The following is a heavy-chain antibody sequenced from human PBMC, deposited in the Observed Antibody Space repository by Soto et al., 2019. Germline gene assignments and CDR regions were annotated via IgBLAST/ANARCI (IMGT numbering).Heavy chain of an antibody. J-gene: IGHJ4*02. CDR1: GFTFSSYA. D-gene: IGHD3-16*01. CDR2: MSYDGSNK. V-gene: IGHV3-30-3*01. Sequence: GGSLRLSCAASGFTFSSYAMHWVRQAPGKGLEWVAVMSYDGSNKYYADSVKGRFTISRDNSKNTLYLQMNSLRAEVTAVYYCARDIAYDQGYWGQGTLVTVSS. CDR3: ARDIAYDQGY.